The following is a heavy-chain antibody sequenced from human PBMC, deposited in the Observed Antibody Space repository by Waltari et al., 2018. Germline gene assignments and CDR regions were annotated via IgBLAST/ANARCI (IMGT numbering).Heavy chain of an antibody. Sequence: QVQLVQSGAEVKKPGASVKVSCKASGYTFTNYGISWVRQAPGPGLEWMGWISAYNGNTNYAQKLQGRVTMTTDTSTSTAYMELRSLRSDDTAMYYCARDGLVVVVAATHEYFHHWGQGTLVTVSS. CDR1: GYTFTNYG. V-gene: IGHV1-18*01. J-gene: IGHJ1*01. D-gene: IGHD2-15*01. CDR3: ARDGLVVVVAATHEYFHH. CDR2: ISAYNGNT.